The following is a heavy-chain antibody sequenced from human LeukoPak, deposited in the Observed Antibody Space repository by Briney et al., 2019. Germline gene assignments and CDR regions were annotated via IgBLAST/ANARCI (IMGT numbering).Heavy chain of an antibody. Sequence: SETLSLTCAVYGGSFSGYYWSWIRQSPGKGLEWIGETYHSGSTNYNSPLKSRVTISLDTSKNQFSLKLSSVTAADTAVYYCAREMSGYSYGYSVYYYYYYMDVWGKGTTVTISS. J-gene: IGHJ6*03. CDR2: TYHSGST. CDR1: GGSFSGYY. V-gene: IGHV4-34*01. D-gene: IGHD5-18*01. CDR3: AREMSGYSYGYSVYYYYYYMDV.